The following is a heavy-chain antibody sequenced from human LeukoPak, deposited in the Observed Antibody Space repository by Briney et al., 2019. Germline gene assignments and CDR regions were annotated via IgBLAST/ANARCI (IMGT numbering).Heavy chain of an antibody. CDR3: ARDTLEYSNSPDALDI. Sequence: PGRSLRLSCAASGFTFSSYGMHWVRQAPGKGLEWVSYIGSSGSTVYYADSVKGRFTISRDNAKNSLYMQMESLRDEDTAIYYCARDTLEYSNSPDALDIWGQGTMVTVSS. V-gene: IGHV3-48*02. CDR1: GFTFSSYG. CDR2: IGSSGSTV. D-gene: IGHD4-23*01. J-gene: IGHJ3*02.